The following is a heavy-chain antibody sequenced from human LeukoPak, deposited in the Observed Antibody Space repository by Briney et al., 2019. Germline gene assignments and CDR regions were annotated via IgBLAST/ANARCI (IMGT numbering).Heavy chain of an antibody. CDR1: GFTFSSYW. V-gene: IGHV3-74*01. Sequence: PGGSLRLSCTASGFTFSSYWMHWVRQVPGKGLVWVSHIDSDGSGTTYADSVKGRFTISRDNARNTLYQQMNSLRDEDTAVYYCARDSPRTGPWGQGTLVTVSS. J-gene: IGHJ5*02. CDR2: IDSDGSGT. D-gene: IGHD1-1*01. CDR3: ARDSPRTGP.